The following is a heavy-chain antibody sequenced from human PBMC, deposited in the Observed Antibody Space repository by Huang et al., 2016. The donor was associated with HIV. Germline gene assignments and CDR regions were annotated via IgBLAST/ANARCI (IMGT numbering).Heavy chain of an antibody. Sequence: VESGGRLVQPGGSISLSCVGSTFRFGAYWMSWVRQPPGKGLEWWANIRQDESEKYDVDSVKGRFNISRDNAKKVVFLEMNNVRVEDTATYFCATKTAGMDIWGQGTTVTVS. D-gene: IGHD1-7*01. CDR1: TFRFGAYW. CDR3: ATKTAGMDI. CDR2: IRQDESEK. J-gene: IGHJ6*02. V-gene: IGHV3-7*03.